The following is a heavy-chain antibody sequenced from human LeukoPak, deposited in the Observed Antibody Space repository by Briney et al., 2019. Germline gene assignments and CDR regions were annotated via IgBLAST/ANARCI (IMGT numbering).Heavy chain of an antibody. J-gene: IGHJ4*02. V-gene: IGHV3-30*02. CDR2: IQNDEIDK. CDR3: AREPFWSGYYSNLHFDY. CDR1: GFTFTTYG. D-gene: IGHD3-3*01. Sequence: GGSLRLSCAASGFTFTTYGMHWVRQAPGKGLEWVAFIQNDEIDKFYADSVKGRFTISRDNAKNSLYLQMNSLRAEDTAVYYCAREPFWSGYYSNLHFDYWGQGTLVTVSS.